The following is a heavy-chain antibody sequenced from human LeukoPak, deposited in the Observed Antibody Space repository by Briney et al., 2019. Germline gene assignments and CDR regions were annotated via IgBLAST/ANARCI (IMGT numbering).Heavy chain of an antibody. CDR1: GFTFTSYT. J-gene: IGHJ4*02. D-gene: IGHD1-26*01. CDR2: ISSSSNYI. V-gene: IGHV3-21*01. CDR3: ARDSPEWELPLFS. Sequence: PGGSLRLSCAASGFTFTSYTMNWVRQAPGKGLAWVSSISSSSNYIYYADSVKGRFTISRDNAKNSLYLQMNSLRAEDTAVYYCARDSPEWELPLFSWGQGTLVTVSS.